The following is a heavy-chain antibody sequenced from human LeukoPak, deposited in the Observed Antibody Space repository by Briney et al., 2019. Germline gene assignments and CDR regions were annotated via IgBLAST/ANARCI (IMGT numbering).Heavy chain of an antibody. V-gene: IGHV3-9*01. D-gene: IGHD3-9*01. J-gene: IGHJ5*02. CDR3: AKAVGFDILTGEHNWFDP. CDR1: GFTFDDYA. CDR2: ISWNSGSI. Sequence: GGSLRLSCAASGFTFDDYAMHRVRQAPGKGLEWVSGISWNSGSIGYADSVKGRFTISRDNAKNSLYLQMNSLRAEDTALYYCAKAVGFDILTGEHNWFDPWGQGTLVTVSS.